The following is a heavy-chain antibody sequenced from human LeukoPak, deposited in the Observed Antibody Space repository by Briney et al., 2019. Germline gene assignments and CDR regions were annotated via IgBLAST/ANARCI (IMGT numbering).Heavy chain of an antibody. J-gene: IGHJ4*02. V-gene: IGHV3-21*01. CDR3: ACLIVGAVGEFDY. Sequence: PGGTLRLSCAASGYTLSDYYMNWVPQAPGKGREWGSSISSSSSYIYYADSVKGRFTISSDNAKNSLYLQLNSLRAEDTAVYYCACLIVGAVGEFDYWCQGSMVAVSS. CDR1: GYTLSDYY. CDR2: ISSSSSYI. D-gene: IGHD1-26*01.